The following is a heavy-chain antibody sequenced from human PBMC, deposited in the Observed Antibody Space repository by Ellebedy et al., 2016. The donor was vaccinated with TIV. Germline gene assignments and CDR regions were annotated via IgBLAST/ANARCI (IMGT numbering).Heavy chain of an antibody. CDR1: GGSLNSFY. CDR3: ARSDSTIFGATDVFDM. Sequence: MPSETLSLTCTVSGGSLNSFYWSWIRQPPGKGLEWLGYIFYTGSTNYNPSLRSRFTLSLDTSKSQISLNLTSVTAADTAVYYCARSDSTIFGATDVFDMWGQGTKVTVSS. D-gene: IGHD3-3*01. CDR2: IFYTGST. J-gene: IGHJ3*02. V-gene: IGHV4-59*01.